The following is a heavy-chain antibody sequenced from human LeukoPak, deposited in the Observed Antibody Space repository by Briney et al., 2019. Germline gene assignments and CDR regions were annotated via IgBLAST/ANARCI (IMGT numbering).Heavy chain of an antibody. D-gene: IGHD3-10*01. CDR1: GGSISSNSNY. CDR2: ISYGGST. V-gene: IGHV4-39*07. Sequence: SETLSLTCTVSGGSISSNSNYWAWIRQPPGRWLEWIGSISYGGSTYYSPSLESRVTISVDTSKNQFSLRLSSVTAADTAVYYCARDQRGSGSPYGSGSHYYYYYGMDVWGQGTTVTVSS. CDR3: ARDQRGSGSPYGSGSHYYYYYGMDV. J-gene: IGHJ6*02.